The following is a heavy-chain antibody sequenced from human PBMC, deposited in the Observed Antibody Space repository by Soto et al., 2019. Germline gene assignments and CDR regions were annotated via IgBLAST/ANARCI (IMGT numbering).Heavy chain of an antibody. J-gene: IGHJ2*01. V-gene: IGHV3-23*01. CDR3: AKEHVGPEWYFVL. CDR2: ISGSGIST. Sequence: DVQLLESGGGLVQPGGSLRLSCAASGFTFRSYAMSWVRQAPGKGLEWVSGISGSGISTHYADSVKGRFTVSRDNYKNTLYMQMNSLRAEDTAVYNCAKEHVGPEWYFVLWGRGTLVTVSS. CDR1: GFTFRSYA.